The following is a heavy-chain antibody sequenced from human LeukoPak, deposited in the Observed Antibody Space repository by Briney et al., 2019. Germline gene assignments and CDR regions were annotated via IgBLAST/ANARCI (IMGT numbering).Heavy chain of an antibody. CDR1: GFTFSSYS. D-gene: IGHD5-12*01. V-gene: IGHV3-21*01. J-gene: IGHJ5*02. CDR2: ISSSSSYI. Sequence: GGSLRLSCAASGFTFSSYSMNWVRQAPGKGLEWVSSISSSSSYIYYADSVKGRFTISRDNAKNSLYLQMNSLRAEDTAVYYCARDNEEDIVATINVRWFDPGGQGTLSPSPQ. CDR3: ARDNEEDIVATINVRWFDP.